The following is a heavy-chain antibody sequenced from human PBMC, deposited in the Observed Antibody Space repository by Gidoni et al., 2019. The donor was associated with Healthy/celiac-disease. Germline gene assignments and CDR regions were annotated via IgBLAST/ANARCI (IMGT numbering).Heavy chain of an antibody. J-gene: IGHJ4*02. CDR3: AGGGRYFDWLLDY. CDR2: FGTA. V-gene: IGHV1-69*01. Sequence: FGTANYAQKFQGRVTITANESTSTAYMGLSSLGSEDTAVYYCAGGGRYFDWLLDYWGQGTLVTVSS. D-gene: IGHD3-9*01.